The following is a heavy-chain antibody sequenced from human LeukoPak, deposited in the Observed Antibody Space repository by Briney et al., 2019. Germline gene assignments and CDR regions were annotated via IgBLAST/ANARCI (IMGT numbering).Heavy chain of an antibody. J-gene: IGHJ1*01. D-gene: IGHD4-17*01. CDR3: ARSAVTSKYFQH. Sequence: PGGSLRLSCAASRFTFSDYSMNWVRQAPGKGLQWVASISSGSVYIYYADSVKGRFTISRDNAKNSLYLQMNSLRAEDTAVYYCARSAVTSKYFQHWGQGTLVTVSS. CDR2: ISSGSVYI. CDR1: RFTFSDYS. V-gene: IGHV3-21*01.